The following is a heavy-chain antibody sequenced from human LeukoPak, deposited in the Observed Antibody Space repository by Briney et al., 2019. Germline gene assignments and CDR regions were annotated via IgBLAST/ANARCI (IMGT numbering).Heavy chain of an antibody. Sequence: PGGSLRLSCAASGFTFSSYWMSWVRQAPGKGLEWVSSISSSSSYIYYADSVKGRFTISRDNAKNSLYLQMNSLRAEDTAVYYCAREKGIVGATIRFDPWGQGTLVTVSS. D-gene: IGHD1-26*01. CDR1: GFTFSSYW. V-gene: IGHV3-21*01. CDR3: AREKGIVGATIRFDP. CDR2: ISSSSSYI. J-gene: IGHJ5*02.